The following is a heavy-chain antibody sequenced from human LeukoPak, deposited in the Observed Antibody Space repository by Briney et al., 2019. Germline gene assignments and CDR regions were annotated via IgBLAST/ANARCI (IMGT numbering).Heavy chain of an antibody. CDR3: ARSAAAYSSSWYVSFDY. CDR2: IWYDGSSK. D-gene: IGHD6-13*01. Sequence: GGSLRLSCAASGFTFSSYGMHWVRQAPGKGLEWVAVIWYDGSSKYYADSVKGRFTISRDNSKNTLYLQMNSLRAEDTAVYYCARSAAAYSSSWYVSFDYWGQGTLVTVSS. CDR1: GFTFSSYG. J-gene: IGHJ4*02. V-gene: IGHV3-33*01.